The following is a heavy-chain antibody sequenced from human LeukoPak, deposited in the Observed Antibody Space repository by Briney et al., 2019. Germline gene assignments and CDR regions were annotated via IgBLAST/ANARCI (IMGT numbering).Heavy chain of an antibody. V-gene: IGHV3-15*01. Sequence: GGSLRLSCAASGFTFSTAGMTWVRQAPGKGLEWVGLIKSKSDGGTTDYAAPVKGRFTISRDDSKNTLFLQMNSLKTEDTAVYYCTYLLEGDSQLAFWRQGTLVTVSS. CDR3: TYLLEGDSQLAF. CDR2: IKSKSDGGTT. D-gene: IGHD2-21*02. J-gene: IGHJ4*02. CDR1: GFTFSTAG.